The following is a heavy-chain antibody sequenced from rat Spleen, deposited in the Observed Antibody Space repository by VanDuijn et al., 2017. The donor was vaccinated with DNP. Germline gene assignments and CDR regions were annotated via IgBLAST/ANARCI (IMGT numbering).Heavy chain of an antibody. J-gene: IGHJ2*01. D-gene: IGHD1-4*01. CDR2: ISYSGYT. CDR3: ARWTTGFDY. Sequence: EVQLQESGPGLVKPSQSLSLTCSVTGYSITSNYWAWIRRFPGNKLEWMGYISYSGYTNYNPSLRGRVSITRDTSKNQFFLQLNSIIAEDTATYYCARWTTGFDYWGQGVMVTVSS. V-gene: IGHV3-1*01. CDR1: GYSITSNY.